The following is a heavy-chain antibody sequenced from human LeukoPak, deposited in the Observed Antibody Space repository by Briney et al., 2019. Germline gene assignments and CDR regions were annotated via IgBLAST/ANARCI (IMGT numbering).Heavy chain of an antibody. J-gene: IGHJ5*02. D-gene: IGHD1-26*01. Sequence: NPSETLSLTCTVSGGSISRSSFYWGWIRQPPGKGLEWIASIYYSGSTYYNPSLKSRVTISVDTSKNQFSLKLSSVTAADTAVYYCARQGYSGSYYEVGNWFDPWGQGTLVTVSS. CDR3: ARQGYSGSYYEVGNWFDP. CDR2: IYYSGST. CDR1: GGSISRSSFY. V-gene: IGHV4-39*01.